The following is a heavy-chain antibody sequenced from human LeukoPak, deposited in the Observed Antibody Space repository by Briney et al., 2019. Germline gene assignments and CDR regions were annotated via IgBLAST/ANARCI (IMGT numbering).Heavy chain of an antibody. J-gene: IGHJ6*03. CDR2: INPNSGGT. CDR3: ARDLGSGTGGYYYYYMDV. V-gene: IGHV1-2*02. CDR1: GYTFTGYY. D-gene: IGHD1-26*01. Sequence: ASVKVSCKASGYTFTGYYMHWVRQAPGQGLEWMGWINPNSGGTNYAQKFQGRVTMTRDTSISTAYMELSRLRSDDTAVYYCARDLGSGTGGYYYYYMDVWGKGTTVTVSS.